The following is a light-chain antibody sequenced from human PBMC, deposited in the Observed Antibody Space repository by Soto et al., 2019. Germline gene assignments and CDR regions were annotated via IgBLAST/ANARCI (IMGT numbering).Light chain of an antibody. CDR3: QQRSNWPHYT. CDR1: QSVSSY. CDR2: DAS. Sequence: DIVLTQSPATLSLSPGERATLSCRAIQSVSSYLAWYQQIPGQAHRLLIYDASNRATGITARFSGSESGTDLTLTIVSLEHEDFSFYYCQQRSNWPHYTFDQGTKMEIK. J-gene: IGKJ2*01. V-gene: IGKV3-11*01.